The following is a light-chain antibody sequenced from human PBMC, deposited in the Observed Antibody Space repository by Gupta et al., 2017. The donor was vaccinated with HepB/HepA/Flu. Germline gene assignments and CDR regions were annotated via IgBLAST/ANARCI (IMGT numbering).Light chain of an antibody. CDR3: QAWDSRTGV. CDR1: KLGDKY. Sequence: SYELTQPPSVSVSPGQTASITCSGDKLGDKYACWYQQKPGQSPVLVIYQDSKRPSGIPERFSGSNSGNTATLTISGTQAMEEADYYCQAWDSRTGVFGGGTKLTVL. J-gene: IGLJ2*01. CDR2: QDS. V-gene: IGLV3-1*01.